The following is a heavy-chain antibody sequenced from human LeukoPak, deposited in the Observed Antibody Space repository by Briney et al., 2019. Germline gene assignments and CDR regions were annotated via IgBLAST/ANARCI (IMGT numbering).Heavy chain of an antibody. V-gene: IGHV1-2*02. Sequence: ASVKVSCKASGYTFTDYYMHWVRQAPGQGLEWMGWINPNSGGTNYAQKFQGRVTMTRDTSISTAYMELSRLRSDDTAVYYCARDKPTSARIAAAGTYYYYGMDVWGQGTTVTVSS. D-gene: IGHD6-13*01. CDR3: ARDKPTSARIAAAGTYYYYGMDV. CDR1: GYTFTDYY. CDR2: INPNSGGT. J-gene: IGHJ6*02.